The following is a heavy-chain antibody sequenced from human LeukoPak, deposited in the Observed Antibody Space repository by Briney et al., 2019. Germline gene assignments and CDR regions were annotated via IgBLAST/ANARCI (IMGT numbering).Heavy chain of an antibody. Sequence: SETLSLTRAVYGGSFSGYYWSWIRQPPGKGLEWIGEINHSGSTNYNPSLKSRVTISVDTSKNQFSLKLSSVTAADTAVYYCARAGRAVILRTGFDYWGLGTLVTVSS. D-gene: IGHD4-4*01. V-gene: IGHV4-34*01. CDR3: ARAGRAVILRTGFDY. J-gene: IGHJ4*02. CDR1: GGSFSGYY. CDR2: INHSGST.